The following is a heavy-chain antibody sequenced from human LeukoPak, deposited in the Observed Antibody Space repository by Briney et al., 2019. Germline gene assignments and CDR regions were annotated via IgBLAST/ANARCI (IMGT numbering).Heavy chain of an antibody. Sequence: SETLSLTCTVSGGSIRNSTYYWGWIRQPPGEGLEWIGSIYYSGITYDNPSLKSRVTISVDTSKNQFSLKLYSVTAADTAVYYCASGPGFGSCYYDYWGQGTLVTVSS. CDR2: IYYSGIT. J-gene: IGHJ4*02. D-gene: IGHD1-26*01. CDR3: ASGPGFGSCYYDY. V-gene: IGHV4-39*01. CDR1: GGSIRNSTYY.